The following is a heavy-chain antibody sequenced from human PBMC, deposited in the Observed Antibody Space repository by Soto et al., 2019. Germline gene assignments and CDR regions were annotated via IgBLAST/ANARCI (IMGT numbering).Heavy chain of an antibody. CDR2: ISWNSGSI. V-gene: IGHV3-9*01. CDR3: AEDPGQALVGATSAFDI. D-gene: IGHD1-26*01. Sequence: GGSLRLSCAASGFTFDDYAMHWVRQAPGKGLEWVSGISWNSGSIGYADSVKGRFTISRDNAKNSLYLQMNSLRAEDTALYYCAEDPGQALVGATSAFDIWGQGTMVTVSS. CDR1: GFTFDDYA. J-gene: IGHJ3*02.